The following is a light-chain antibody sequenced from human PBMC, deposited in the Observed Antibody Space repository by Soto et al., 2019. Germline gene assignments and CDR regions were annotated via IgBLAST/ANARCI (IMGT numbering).Light chain of an antibody. CDR2: DSS. V-gene: IGKV3-20*01. CDR1: QSVSSSY. Sequence: EVVMPQSPGTLSLSPGERVTLSCRASQSVSSSYLAWYQQKPGQAPRLLIYDSSTRATGFPDRFSGSGSGTDFTLTIIRLEPEDFAVYYCQQYDISPWTFGQGTKVDIK. J-gene: IGKJ1*01. CDR3: QQYDISPWT.